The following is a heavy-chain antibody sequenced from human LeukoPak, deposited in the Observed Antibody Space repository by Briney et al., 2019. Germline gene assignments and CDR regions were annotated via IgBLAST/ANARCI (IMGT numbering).Heavy chain of an antibody. CDR1: GGSISSGGYY. CDR3: ARVGSSWFFAFDI. CDR2: IYYSGST. V-gene: IGHV4-31*03. D-gene: IGHD6-13*01. J-gene: IGHJ3*02. Sequence: PPETLSLTCTVSGGSISSGGYYWSWIRQHPGKGLEYIGYIYYSGSTYYNPSLKSRVTISVDTSKNQFSLKLSSVTVADTAVYYCARVGSSWFFAFDIWGQGTMVTVSS.